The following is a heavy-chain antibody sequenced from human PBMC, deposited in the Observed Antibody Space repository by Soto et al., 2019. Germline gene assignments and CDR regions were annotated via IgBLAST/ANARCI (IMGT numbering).Heavy chain of an antibody. Sequence: SETLSPTCTVSGGSISSGGYYWSWIRQHPGKGLEWIGYIYYSGSTYYNPSLKSRVTISVDTSKNQFSLKLSSVTAADTAVYYCARAPPYYDYVWGSYRLDGMDVWGQGTKVTVSS. D-gene: IGHD3-16*02. CDR2: IYYSGST. J-gene: IGHJ6*02. CDR3: ARAPPYYDYVWGSYRLDGMDV. CDR1: GGSISSGGYY. V-gene: IGHV4-31*03.